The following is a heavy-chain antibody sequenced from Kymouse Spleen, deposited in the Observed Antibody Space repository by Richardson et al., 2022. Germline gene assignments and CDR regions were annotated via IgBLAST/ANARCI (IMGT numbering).Heavy chain of an antibody. Sequence: EVQLVESGGGLVQPGGSLKLSCAASGFTFSGSAMHWVRQASGKGLEWVGRIRSKANSYATAYAASVKGRFTISRDDSKNTAYLQMNSLKTEDTAVYYCTYYYDSSGYRGNYYYGMDVWGQGTTVTVSS. J-gene: IGHJ6*02. V-gene: IGHV3-73*02. CDR2: IRSKANSYAT. CDR3: TYYYDSSGYRGNYYYGMDV. CDR1: GFTFSGSA. D-gene: IGHD3-22*01.